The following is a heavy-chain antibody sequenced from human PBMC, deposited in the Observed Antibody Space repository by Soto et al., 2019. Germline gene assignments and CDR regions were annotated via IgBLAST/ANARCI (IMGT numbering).Heavy chain of an antibody. CDR1: GGSISSYY. V-gene: IGHV4-59*08. CDR2: IYYSGST. CDR3: ARQQSGWYGGYYYYYGMDV. Sequence: PSETLSLTSTVSGGSISSYYWSWIRQPPGKGLEWIGYIYYSGSTNYNPSLKSRVTISVDTSKNQFSLKLSSVTAADTAVYYCARQQSGWYGGYYYYYGMDVWGQGTTVTVSS. D-gene: IGHD6-19*01. J-gene: IGHJ6*02.